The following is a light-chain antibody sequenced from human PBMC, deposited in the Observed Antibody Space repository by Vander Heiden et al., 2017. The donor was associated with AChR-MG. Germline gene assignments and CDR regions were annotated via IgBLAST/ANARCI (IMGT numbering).Light chain of an antibody. CDR3: QHGLT. Sequence: DIQMTQSPSTLSASVGDRVTITCRASQSISSWLAWYQQKPGKAPKLLIYKASSLESGVPSRFSGSGSGTEFTLTISSLQPDDFATYDGQHGLTFGGGTKVEIK. CDR2: KAS. J-gene: IGKJ4*01. V-gene: IGKV1-5*03. CDR1: QSISSW.